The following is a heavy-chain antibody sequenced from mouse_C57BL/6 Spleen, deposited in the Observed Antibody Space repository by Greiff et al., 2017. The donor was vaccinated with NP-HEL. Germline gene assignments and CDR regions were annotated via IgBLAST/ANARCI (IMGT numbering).Heavy chain of an antibody. CDR2: IYPGDGDT. Sequence: VQLQQSGPELVKPGASVKISCKASGYAFSSSWMNWVKQRPGKGLEWIGRIYPGDGDTNYNGKFKGKATLTADKSSSTAYMQLSSLTSEDSAVYVWARGITTVVAHYAMDYWGQGTSVTVSS. CDR3: ARGITTVVAHYAMDY. D-gene: IGHD1-1*01. V-gene: IGHV1-82*01. J-gene: IGHJ4*01. CDR1: GYAFSSSW.